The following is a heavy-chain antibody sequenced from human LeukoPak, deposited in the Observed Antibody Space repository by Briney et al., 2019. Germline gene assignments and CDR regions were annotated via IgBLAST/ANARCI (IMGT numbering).Heavy chain of an antibody. CDR1: GLTFSSYW. CDR2: INSDGSST. CDR3: ASDRNYYDSSGQLDY. V-gene: IGHV3-74*01. J-gene: IGHJ4*02. D-gene: IGHD3-22*01. Sequence: PGGSLRLSCAASGLTFSSYWMHWVRQAPGKGLVWVSRINSDGSSTSYADSVKGRFTISRDNAKNTLYLQMNSLRAEDTAVYYCASDRNYYDSSGQLDYWGQGTLVTVSS.